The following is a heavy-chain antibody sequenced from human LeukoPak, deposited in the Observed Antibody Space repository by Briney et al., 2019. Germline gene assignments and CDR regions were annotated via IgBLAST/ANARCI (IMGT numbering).Heavy chain of an antibody. D-gene: IGHD4-17*01. CDR3: ARGDYGDYYNFDY. Sequence: SQTLSLTCSVSGGSISSGDYYWSWIRQAPGKGLEWIGYIYFSGSTYFSGSTYYNPSLKSRLTISLDTSKNQFSLRLTSLTAADTAVYYCARGDYGDYYNFDYWGQGTLVTVSS. CDR1: GGSISSGDYY. J-gene: IGHJ4*02. CDR2: IYFSGSTYFSGST. V-gene: IGHV4-30-4*01.